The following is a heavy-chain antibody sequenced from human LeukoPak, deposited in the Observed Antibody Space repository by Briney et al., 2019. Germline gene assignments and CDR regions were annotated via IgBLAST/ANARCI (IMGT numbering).Heavy chain of an antibody. V-gene: IGHV5-10-1*01. D-gene: IGHD6-19*01. CDR3: ARHPSEQWPPYYFDY. J-gene: IGHJ4*02. CDR1: GSSFTSYW. CDR2: INPSDSYT. Sequence: EESLKICCMDSGSSFTSYWISWMRQMPGKGLEWMGRINPSDSYTNYSSSFQGQVTISADKSISTAYLQWSSLKASDTAMYYCARHPSEQWPPYYFDYWGQGTLVTVSS.